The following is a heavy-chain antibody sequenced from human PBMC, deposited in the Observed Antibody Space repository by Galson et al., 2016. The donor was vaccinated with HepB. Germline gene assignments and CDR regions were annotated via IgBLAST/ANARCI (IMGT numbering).Heavy chain of an antibody. CDR1: GGPISRSKW. D-gene: IGHD2-21*02. CDR3: ARGCPGGGDCQGGLDY. V-gene: IGHV4-4*02. Sequence: SETLSLTCAVSGGPISRSKWWSWVRQPPGKGPEWIGEISLSGGTSYIPSLKSRVTISIDKSKNQFSLKLSSVTAADTAVFYCARGCPGGGDCQGGLDYWGQGILVTVSS. CDR2: ISLSGGT. J-gene: IGHJ4*02.